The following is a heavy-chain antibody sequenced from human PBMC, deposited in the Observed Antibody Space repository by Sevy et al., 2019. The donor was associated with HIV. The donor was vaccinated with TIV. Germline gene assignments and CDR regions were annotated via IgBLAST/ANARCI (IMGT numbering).Heavy chain of an antibody. V-gene: IGHV3-21*01. J-gene: IGHJ3*02. CDR1: GFTFSSYS. D-gene: IGHD3-9*01. Sequence: GGSLRLSCAASGFTFSSYSMNWVRQAPGKGLEWVSSISSSSSYIYYSDSVKGRFTISRDNAKNSLCLQMNSLRAEDTAVYYCARDPGVGFDGLLSDAFDIWGHGTMVTVSS. CDR2: ISSSSSYI. CDR3: ARDPGVGFDGLLSDAFDI.